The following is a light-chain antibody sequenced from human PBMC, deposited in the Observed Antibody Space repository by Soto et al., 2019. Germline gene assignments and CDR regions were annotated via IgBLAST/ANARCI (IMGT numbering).Light chain of an antibody. CDR3: QQYHDSLT. CDR1: QSVSSTY. Sequence: EIVLTQSPGTLSLSPGERATLSCRASQSVSSTYLAWYQQKPGQAPRLLIYGASSRATGIPDRFSGSGSGKDFTLTISRLEPEDFAVYYCQQYHDSLTFGPGTKLDVK. CDR2: GAS. V-gene: IGKV3-20*01. J-gene: IGKJ3*01.